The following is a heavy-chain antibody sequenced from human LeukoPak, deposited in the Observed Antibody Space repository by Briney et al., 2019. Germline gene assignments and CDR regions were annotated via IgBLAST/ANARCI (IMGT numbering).Heavy chain of an antibody. J-gene: IGHJ6*03. CDR3: AKRRGLELLYYYYMDV. Sequence: GGSLRLSCAASGFTFSSYAMTWVRQAPGKGLEWVSAISGSGGSTYYADSVKGRFTISRDNSKNTLFLQMNSLRAEDTAVYYCAKRRGLELLYYYYMDVWGKGTTVTVSS. CDR2: ISGSGGST. CDR1: GFTFSSYA. V-gene: IGHV3-23*01. D-gene: IGHD1-7*01.